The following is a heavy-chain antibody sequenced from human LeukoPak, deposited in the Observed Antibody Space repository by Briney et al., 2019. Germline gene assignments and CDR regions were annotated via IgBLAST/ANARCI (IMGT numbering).Heavy chain of an antibody. CDR3: AREHIVVVTAISHTIDY. V-gene: IGHV4-39*01. Sequence: PSETLSLTCTVSGGSISSSSYYWGWIRQPPGKGLEWIGSIYYSGSTYYNPSLKSRVTISVDTSKNQFSLKLSSVTAADTAVYYCAREHIVVVTAISHTIDYWGQGTLVTVSS. J-gene: IGHJ4*02. D-gene: IGHD2-21*02. CDR2: IYYSGST. CDR1: GGSISSSSYY.